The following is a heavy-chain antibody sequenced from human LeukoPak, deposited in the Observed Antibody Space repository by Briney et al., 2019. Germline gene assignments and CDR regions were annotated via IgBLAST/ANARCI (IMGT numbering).Heavy chain of an antibody. CDR3: ARYSVSGRPYRFDF. D-gene: IGHD3-3*01. Sequence: TASETLSLTCTVSGASISGGGDYWSWIRQHPGEGLEWIGYIHNSGKTFYNPSLKSRVIISVDTSRNQFSLEVRSVTAADTAVYYCARYSVSGRPYRFDFWGQGTLVTVSS. CDR2: IHNSGKT. J-gene: IGHJ4*02. CDR1: GASISGGGDY. V-gene: IGHV4-31*03.